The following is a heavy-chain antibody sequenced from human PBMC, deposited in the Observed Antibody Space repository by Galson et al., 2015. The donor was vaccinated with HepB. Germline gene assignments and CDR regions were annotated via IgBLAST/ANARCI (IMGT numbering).Heavy chain of an antibody. J-gene: IGHJ4*02. CDR2: SRNKAKSYTT. D-gene: IGHD2-15*01. CDR3: ARARYDSGRSWDDY. V-gene: IGHV3-72*01. CDR1: EFTFSDYY. Sequence: SLRLSCAASEFTFSDYYVDWVRQAPGKGLEWVGRSRNKAKSYTTEYAASVKGRFTISRDDSKNSLYLQMNSLKTEDTAVYYCARARYDSGRSWDDYWGQGTLVTVSS.